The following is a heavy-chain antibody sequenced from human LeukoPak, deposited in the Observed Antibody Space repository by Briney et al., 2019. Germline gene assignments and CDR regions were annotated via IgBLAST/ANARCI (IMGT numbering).Heavy chain of an antibody. CDR2: IYSAGST. J-gene: IGHJ3*02. V-gene: IGHV3-66*02. Sequence: GGSLRLSCVASGFTFSSYAMSWVRQAPGKGLEWVSVIYSAGSTYYSDSVKGRFTISRDSSKNTLFLQMNTLRAEDTAVYYCAGEARDAFDIWGQGTMVTVSS. CDR1: GFTFSSYA. D-gene: IGHD6-6*01. CDR3: AGEARDAFDI.